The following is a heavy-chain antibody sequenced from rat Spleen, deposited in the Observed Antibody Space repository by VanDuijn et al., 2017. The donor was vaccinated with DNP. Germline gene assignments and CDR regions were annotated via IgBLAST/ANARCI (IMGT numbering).Heavy chain of an antibody. CDR3: ARARIPYYFDY. V-gene: IGHV3-1*01. CDR2: ISYSGTT. D-gene: IGHD3-8*01. Sequence: EVQLQESGPGLVKPSQSLSLTCSVTGYSITSNYWAWIRKFPGNKMEWMGYISYSGTTGYNPSLKSRISITRDTSKRQFFLQVNSVTTEDTATYYCARARIPYYFDYWGQGVMVTVSS. CDR1: GYSITSNY. J-gene: IGHJ2*01.